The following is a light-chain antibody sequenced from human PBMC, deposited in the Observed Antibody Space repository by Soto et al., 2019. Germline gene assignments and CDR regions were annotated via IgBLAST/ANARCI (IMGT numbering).Light chain of an antibody. J-gene: IGLJ1*01. CDR2: GNS. V-gene: IGLV1-40*01. Sequence: QPVLTQPPSVSGAPGQRVTISCTGSSCNIGAGYDVHWYQQLPGTAPKLLIYGNSNRPSGVPDRFSGSKSGTSASLAITGLQAEDEADYYCQSYDSSLSGYVFGTGTKVTVL. CDR1: SCNIGAGYD. CDR3: QSYDSSLSGYV.